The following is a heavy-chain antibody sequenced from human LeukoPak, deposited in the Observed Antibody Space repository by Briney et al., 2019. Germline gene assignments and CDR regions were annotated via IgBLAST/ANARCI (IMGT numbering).Heavy chain of an antibody. CDR2: INTNTGSP. CDR3: ARGPRYYGSGTYYFDY. D-gene: IGHD3-10*01. CDR1: GYTFTSYG. V-gene: IGHV7-4-1*02. J-gene: IGHJ4*02. Sequence: ASVKVSCKASGYTFTSYGISWVRQAPGQGLEWMGWINTNTGSPTYAQGFTGRFVFSLDTSVSTAYLQISSLKAEDTAVYYCARGPRYYGSGTYYFDYWGQGTLVTVSS.